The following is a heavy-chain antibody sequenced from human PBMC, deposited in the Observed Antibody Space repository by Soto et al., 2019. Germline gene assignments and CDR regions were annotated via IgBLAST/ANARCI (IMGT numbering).Heavy chain of an antibody. CDR1: GASISSSGGYS. V-gene: IGHV4-30-2*01. CDR2: IYDIGST. Sequence: QLQLQESGSGLVKPSQTLSLTCAVSGASISSSGGYSLTWIRQPPGKGLEWIGYIYDIGSTYYNPSLKSRVTISVDTSKNEFSLKLSSVTAADTAVYYCARMYYCDTCDYWRVYWSIDLWGRGTPVTVSS. J-gene: IGHJ2*01. D-gene: IGHD3-22*01. CDR3: ARMYYCDTCDYWRVYWSIDL.